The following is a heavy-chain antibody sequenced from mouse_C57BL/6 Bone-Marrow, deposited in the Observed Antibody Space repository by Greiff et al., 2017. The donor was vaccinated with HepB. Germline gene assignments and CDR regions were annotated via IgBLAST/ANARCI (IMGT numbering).Heavy chain of an antibody. CDR3: TIITTGEDY. D-gene: IGHD1-2*01. CDR2: IDPENGDT. CDR1: GFNIKDDY. Sequence: EVQGVESGAELVRPGASVKLSCTASGFNIKDDYMHWVKQRPEQGLEWIGWIDPENGDTEYASKFQGKATITADTSSNTAYLQLSSLTSEDTAVYYCTIITTGEDYWGQGTTLTVSS. V-gene: IGHV14-4*01. J-gene: IGHJ2*01.